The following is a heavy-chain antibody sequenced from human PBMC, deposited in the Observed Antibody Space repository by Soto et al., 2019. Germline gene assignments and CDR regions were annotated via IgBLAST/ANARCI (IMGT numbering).Heavy chain of an antibody. CDR2: IYYSGTT. D-gene: IGHD1-26*01. CDR1: GYSISSSDW. V-gene: IGHV4-28*01. CDR3: ARREIQGPIDY. Sequence: QVQLQESGPGLVKPSDTLSLTCAVSGYSISSSDWWGWIRQPPGKGLEWIGYIYYSGTTYYNPSLKSRVTMSVDTSRNQFSLKLTSVTAVDTAVYYCARREIQGPIDYWGQGTLVTVSS. J-gene: IGHJ4*02.